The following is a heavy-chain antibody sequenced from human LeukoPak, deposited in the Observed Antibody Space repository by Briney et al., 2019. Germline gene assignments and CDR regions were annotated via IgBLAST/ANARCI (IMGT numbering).Heavy chain of an antibody. D-gene: IGHD6-13*01. J-gene: IGHJ4*02. V-gene: IGHV3-9*01. Sequence: GRSLRLSCAASGFTFDDYAMHWVRQAPGKGLKWVSGISWNSGSIGYADSVKGRFTISRDNAKNSLYLQMNSLRAEDTALYYCAKDRGSSSWFYFDYWGQGTLVTVSS. CDR1: GFTFDDYA. CDR3: AKDRGSSSWFYFDY. CDR2: ISWNSGSI.